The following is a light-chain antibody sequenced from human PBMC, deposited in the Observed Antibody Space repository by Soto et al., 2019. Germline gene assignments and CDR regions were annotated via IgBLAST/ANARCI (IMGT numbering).Light chain of an antibody. CDR1: SSNIGAGYD. CDR2: GNS. V-gene: IGLV1-40*01. J-gene: IGLJ1*01. Sequence: QLVLTQPPSVSGAPGQRVTISCTGSSSNIGAGYDVQWYQQLPGTAPKLLIYGNSNRPSGVPDRFSGSKSGTSASLAITGLQAEDEADYYCQSYDSSLSGYVFGTETKLTVL. CDR3: QSYDSSLSGYV.